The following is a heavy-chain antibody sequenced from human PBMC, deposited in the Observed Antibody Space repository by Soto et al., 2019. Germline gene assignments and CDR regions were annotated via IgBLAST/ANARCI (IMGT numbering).Heavy chain of an antibody. CDR1: GGTFSTSA. CDR2: IMPVFATP. D-gene: IGHD3-3*02. CDR3: ARDKARQQLGGNYYYILDV. Sequence: QVQLVQSGAEVKKPGSSVKVSCKASGGTFSTSAISWVRQAPGQGLEWVGGIMPVFATPDYAQKFQGRVPITADESTTTAYLELTSLRTDDPAVYYCARDKARQQLGGNYYYILDVWGQGTAITVSS. J-gene: IGHJ6*02. V-gene: IGHV1-69*12.